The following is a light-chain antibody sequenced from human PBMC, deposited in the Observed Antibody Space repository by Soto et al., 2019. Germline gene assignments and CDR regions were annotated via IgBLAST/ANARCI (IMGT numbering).Light chain of an antibody. V-gene: IGKV1-5*03. J-gene: IGKJ1*01. CDR1: QTITRY. Sequence: DIQMTHSPSSLSASVGDIVSITCRAIQTITRYLSWYQQKPGKAPKLLIYKASTLKSGVPSRFSGSGSGTEFTLTISSLQPDDFATYYCQNYNSYSEEFGQGTKVDIK. CDR3: QNYNSYSEE. CDR2: KAS.